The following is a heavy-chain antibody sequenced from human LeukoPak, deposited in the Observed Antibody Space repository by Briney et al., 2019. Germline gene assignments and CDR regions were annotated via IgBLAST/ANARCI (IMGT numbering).Heavy chain of an antibody. J-gene: IGHJ4*02. CDR1: GYTFTGYY. CDR3: ARDSGSYSNYFDY. CDR2: INPNSGGT. D-gene: IGHD1-26*01. Sequence: ASVKVSCKASGYTFTGYYMHWVRQAPGQGLEWMGWINPNSGGTNYAQKFQGRVTMTRDTPISTAYMELSRLRSDDTAVYYCARDSGSYSNYFDYWGQGTLVTVSS. V-gene: IGHV1-2*02.